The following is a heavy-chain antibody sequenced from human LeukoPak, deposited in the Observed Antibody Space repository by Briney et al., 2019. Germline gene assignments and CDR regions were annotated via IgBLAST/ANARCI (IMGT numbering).Heavy chain of an antibody. V-gene: IGHV3-21*01. J-gene: IGHJ4*02. CDR3: ASGGGNY. D-gene: IGHD3-16*01. CDR2: ISTSSTYI. Sequence: PGGSLRLSCAASGFTFSTYGMNWVRQAPGKGLEWVSSISTSSTYIYYGDSVKGRFTISRGNAKNSLFLQMNSLRAEDTAVYYCASGGGNYWGQGTLVTVSS. CDR1: GFTFSTYG.